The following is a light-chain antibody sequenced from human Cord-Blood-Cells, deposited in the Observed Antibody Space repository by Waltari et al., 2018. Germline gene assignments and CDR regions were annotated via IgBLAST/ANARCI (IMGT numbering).Light chain of an antibody. CDR3: QQYNNWLFT. CDR2: GAS. CDR1: QSVSSN. V-gene: IGKV3-15*01. J-gene: IGKJ3*01. Sequence: EIVMTQSPATLSVSPGERATLSCRASQSVSSNLAWYQQKPSQAPRLLIYGASTRATGIPARFSGSGSGTEFTLTISSLQSEDFAVYYCQQYNNWLFTFGPGTKVDIK.